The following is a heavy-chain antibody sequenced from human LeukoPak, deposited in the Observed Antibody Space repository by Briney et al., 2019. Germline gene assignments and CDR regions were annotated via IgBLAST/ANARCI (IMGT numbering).Heavy chain of an antibody. J-gene: IGHJ6*02. Sequence: ASVKVSCKASGYTFTSYYMHWVRQAPGQGLEWMGWISAYNGNTNYAQKLQGRVTMTTDTSTSTAYMELRSLRSDDTAVYYCARDSPHSYYDFWSGYFRSGFDYYYGMDVWGQGTTVTVSS. D-gene: IGHD3-3*01. CDR2: ISAYNGNT. V-gene: IGHV1-18*04. CDR1: GYTFTSYY. CDR3: ARDSPHSYYDFWSGYFRSGFDYYYGMDV.